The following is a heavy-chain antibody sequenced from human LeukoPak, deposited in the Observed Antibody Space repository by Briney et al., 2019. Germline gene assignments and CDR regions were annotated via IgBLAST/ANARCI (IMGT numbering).Heavy chain of an antibody. CDR3: ARDSGGSSSWYSFIRYYYYYMDV. CDR2: ISAYNGNT. CDR1: GYTFTSYG. J-gene: IGHJ6*03. V-gene: IGHV1-18*01. D-gene: IGHD6-13*01. Sequence: ASVKVSCKASGYTFTSYGISWVRQAPGQGLEWMGWISAYNGNTNYAQKLLGRVTMTTDTSTSTAYMELRSLRSDDTAVYYCARDSGGSSSWYSFIRYYYYYMDVWGKGTTVTVSS.